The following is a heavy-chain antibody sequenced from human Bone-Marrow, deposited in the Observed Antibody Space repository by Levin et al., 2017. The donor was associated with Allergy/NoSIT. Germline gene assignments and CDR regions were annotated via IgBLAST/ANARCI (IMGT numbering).Heavy chain of an antibody. D-gene: IGHD2/OR15-2a*01. CDR2: ITGSTGVT. V-gene: IGHV3-23*01. Sequence: GGSLRLSCAASGFSFSDYAMSWVRLTPGKGLEWVSTITGSTGVTYYTDSVKGRFTISRDNSKDTLYVQMDDLRAEDTAVYYCAKGGAEYGLLAFDIWGQGTVVTVSS. J-gene: IGHJ3*02. CDR1: GFSFSDYA. CDR3: AKGGAEYGLLAFDI.